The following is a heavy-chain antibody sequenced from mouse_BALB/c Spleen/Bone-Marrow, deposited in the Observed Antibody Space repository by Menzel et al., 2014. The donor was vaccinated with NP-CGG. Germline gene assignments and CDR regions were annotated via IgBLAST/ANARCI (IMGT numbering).Heavy chain of an antibody. CDR1: GYTFTDKW. CDR2: IDTSDSYI. V-gene: IGHV1-69*01. D-gene: IGHD2-4*01. J-gene: IGHJ4*01. CDR3: ARGGHDFSLDY. Sequence: QVQLKQSGAEFVMPGASVKMSCKASGYTFTDKWMHWVKQRPGQGLEWIGAIDTSDSYINYNQKFKGKASLTVDASSSTAYMHLSSLTSDDSAVYYCARGGHDFSLDYWGRGTSAIVSS.